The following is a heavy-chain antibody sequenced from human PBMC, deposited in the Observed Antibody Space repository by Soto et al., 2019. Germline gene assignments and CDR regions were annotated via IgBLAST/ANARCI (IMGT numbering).Heavy chain of an antibody. CDR1: GGSISSGGYY. CDR3: ARAPLLAILEWSHMGYNWFDP. V-gene: IGHV4-31*03. CDR2: IYYSGST. Sequence: PSECMSITCTVSGGSISSGGYYCSWIRQHPGKGLEWIGYIYYSGSTYYNPSLKSRVTISVDTSKNQFSLKLSSVTAADTAVYYCARAPLLAILEWSHMGYNWFDPWGQGTLVTVSS. D-gene: IGHD3-3*01. J-gene: IGHJ5*02.